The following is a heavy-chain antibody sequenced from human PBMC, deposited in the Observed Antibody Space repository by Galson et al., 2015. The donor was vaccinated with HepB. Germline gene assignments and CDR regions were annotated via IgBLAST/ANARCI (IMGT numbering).Heavy chain of an antibody. J-gene: IGHJ6*02. V-gene: IGHV3-33*01. CDR3: ARDLFTVGGSRYYYYGMDV. Sequence: SLSLSCAASGFTFSSYGMHWVRQAPGKGLEWVAVIWYDGSNKYYADSVKGRFTISRDNSKNTLYLQMNSLRAEDTAVYYCARDLFTVGGSRYYYYGMDVWVQGTTVTVSS. CDR1: GFTFSSYG. D-gene: IGHD2-15*01. CDR2: IWYDGSNK.